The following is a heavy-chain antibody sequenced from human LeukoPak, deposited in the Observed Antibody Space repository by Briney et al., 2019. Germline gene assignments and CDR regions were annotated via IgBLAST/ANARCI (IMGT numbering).Heavy chain of an antibody. Sequence: GASVKVSCKVSGYTFTGYYMHWVRQAPGQGLEWMGWINPNSGGTNYAQKFQGRVTMTRDTSISTAYMELSRLRSDDTAVYYCARGGWVPAAKEAFDIWGQGTMVTVSS. CDR2: INPNSGGT. J-gene: IGHJ3*02. D-gene: IGHD2-2*01. V-gene: IGHV1-2*02. CDR1: GYTFTGYY. CDR3: ARGGWVPAAKEAFDI.